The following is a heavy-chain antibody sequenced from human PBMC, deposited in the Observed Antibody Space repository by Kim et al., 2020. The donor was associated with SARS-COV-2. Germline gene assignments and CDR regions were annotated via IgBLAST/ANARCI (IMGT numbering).Heavy chain of an antibody. D-gene: IGHD6-19*01. Sequence: GGSLRLSCAASGFTVSSNYMSWVRQAPGKGLXXVSVXYSGGSTYYADSVKGRFTXXRDKXXNTLXXQMXSLRGEDTALQYCAXDFPDXXGWPXXDYXXQGTLVXVSX. CDR3: AXDFPDXXGWPXXDY. J-gene: IGHJ4*02. CDR2: XYSGGST. CDR1: GFTVSSNY. V-gene: IGHV3-66*01.